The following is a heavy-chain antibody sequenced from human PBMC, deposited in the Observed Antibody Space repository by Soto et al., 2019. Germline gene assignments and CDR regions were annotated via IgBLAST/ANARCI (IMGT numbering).Heavy chain of an antibody. Sequence: GASVKVSCKASGYTFTGYYMHWVRQAPGQGLEWMGWINAYNGNTNYAQKLQGRVTMTTDTSTSTAYMELRSLRSDDTAVYYCARDQHLHDYGETGPIDYWGQGTLVPVSS. CDR2: INAYNGNT. CDR1: GYTFTGYY. CDR3: ARDQHLHDYGETGPIDY. J-gene: IGHJ4*02. D-gene: IGHD4-17*01. V-gene: IGHV1-18*04.